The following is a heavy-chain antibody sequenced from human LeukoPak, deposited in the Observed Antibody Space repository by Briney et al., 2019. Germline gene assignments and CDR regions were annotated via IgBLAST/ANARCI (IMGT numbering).Heavy chain of an antibody. D-gene: IGHD6-6*01. V-gene: IGHV3-48*03. J-gene: IGHJ5*02. Sequence: GGSLRLSCAASGFTFSNYELIWVRQAPGKGLEWISYISSSGRTIYYADSVKGRFTISRDDAKNSLYLQMNSLRAEDTAVYYCARDHRYSSSSNWFDPWGQGTLVTVSS. CDR3: ARDHRYSSSSNWFDP. CDR2: ISSSGRTI. CDR1: GFTFSNYE.